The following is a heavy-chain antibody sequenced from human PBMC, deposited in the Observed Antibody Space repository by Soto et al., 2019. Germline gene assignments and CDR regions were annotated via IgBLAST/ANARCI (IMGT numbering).Heavy chain of an antibody. J-gene: IGHJ3*02. Sequence: ASVKVSCKASGYTFTGYYMHWVRQAPGQGLEWMGWINPNSGGTNYAQKFQGWVTMTRDTSISTAYMELSRLRSDDTAVYYCARRAGYCSGGSCYRDDAFDIWGQGTMVTVSS. CDR1: GYTFTGYY. D-gene: IGHD2-15*01. CDR2: INPNSGGT. CDR3: ARRAGYCSGGSCYRDDAFDI. V-gene: IGHV1-2*04.